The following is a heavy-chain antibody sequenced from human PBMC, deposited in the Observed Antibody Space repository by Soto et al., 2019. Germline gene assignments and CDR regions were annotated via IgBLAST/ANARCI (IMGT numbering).Heavy chain of an antibody. V-gene: IGHV1-69*01. J-gene: IGHJ3*02. CDR2: IIPIFGTA. CDR3: ARATSEFTMLGARAAFDI. Sequence: PAKLCWKACGGGFESSAMSWVRQAHEQGLEWMGGIIPIFGTANYAQKFQGRVTITADESTSTAYMELSSLRSEDTAVYYCARATSEFTMLGARAAFDIWGQGTMVTVSS. D-gene: IGHD3-10*02. CDR1: GGGFESSA.